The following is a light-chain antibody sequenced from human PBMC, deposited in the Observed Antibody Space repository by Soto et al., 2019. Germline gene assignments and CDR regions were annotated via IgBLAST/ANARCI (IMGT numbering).Light chain of an antibody. CDR3: PQSNSFPFT. Sequence: DIQMTQSPSSVSASVGDRVTITCRASQGISSWLGWYQQKPGKAPKLLIYAASSLKSGVPSRFSGSGSGTTFTRNISSLQPAEFATYYWPQSNSFPFTFGGGPKVEIK. J-gene: IGKJ4*01. CDR1: QGISSW. CDR2: AAS. V-gene: IGKV1D-12*01.